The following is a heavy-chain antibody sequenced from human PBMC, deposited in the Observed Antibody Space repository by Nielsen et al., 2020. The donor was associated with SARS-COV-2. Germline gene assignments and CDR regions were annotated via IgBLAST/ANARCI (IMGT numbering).Heavy chain of an antibody. CDR2: LSSEGTKE. CDR3: ARGRDYAMDV. V-gene: IGHV3-30-3*01. CDR1: GLIFSSSW. D-gene: IGHD5-24*01. J-gene: IGHJ6*02. Sequence: GESLKISCAASGLIFSSSWMVWVRQAPGKGLEWVAFLSSEGTKEFYTDSVQGRFIISRDNSKNTLNLQMSSLRPEDSAVYYCARGRDYAMDVWGQGTTVIVSS.